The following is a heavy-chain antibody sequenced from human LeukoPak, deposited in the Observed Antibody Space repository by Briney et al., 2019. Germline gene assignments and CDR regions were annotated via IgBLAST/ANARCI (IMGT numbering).Heavy chain of an antibody. D-gene: IGHD5-18*01. Sequence: SETLSLTCAVYGGSFSGYYWSWIRQPPGKGLEWIGEINHSGSTNYNPSLKSRVTISVDTSKNQFSLKLSSVTAADTAVYYCARREYSYGYQGFDYWGQGTLVTVSS. CDR3: ARREYSYGYQGFDY. V-gene: IGHV4-34*01. J-gene: IGHJ4*02. CDR2: INHSGST. CDR1: GGSFSGYY.